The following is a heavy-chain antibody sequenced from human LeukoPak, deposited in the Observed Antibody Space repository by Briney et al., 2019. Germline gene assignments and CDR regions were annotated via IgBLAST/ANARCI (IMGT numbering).Heavy chain of an antibody. CDR3: ARGGGDYGWWFDP. Sequence: GGSLRLSCAASGFTFSSYAMHWVRQAPGKGLEWVAVISYDGSNKYYADSVKGRFTVSRDNSKNTLFLHVDRLRPEDTGVYYCARGGGDYGWWFDPWGQGDVVTVSP. CDR1: GFTFSSYA. J-gene: IGHJ5*02. V-gene: IGHV3-30*04. D-gene: IGHD3-16*01. CDR2: ISYDGSNK.